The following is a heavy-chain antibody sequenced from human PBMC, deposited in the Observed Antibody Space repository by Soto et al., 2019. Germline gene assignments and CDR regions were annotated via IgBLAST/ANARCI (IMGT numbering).Heavy chain of an antibody. Sequence: ASVKVSCKASGYTFSNYGIHWVRQAPGQRLEWMGLINAGNGNTKYSQKFQGRVTLTRDTSASTAYMELSSLRSEDTAVYCCAQGYSSSWYGAVDYWGQGTLVTVSS. CDR3: AQGYSSSWYGAVDY. CDR1: GYTFSNYG. CDR2: INAGNGNT. D-gene: IGHD6-13*01. J-gene: IGHJ4*02. V-gene: IGHV1-3*01.